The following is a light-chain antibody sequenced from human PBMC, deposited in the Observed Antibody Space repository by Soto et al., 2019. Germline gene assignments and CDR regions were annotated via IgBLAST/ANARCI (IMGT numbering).Light chain of an antibody. CDR3: QQLNSYPLT. J-gene: IGKJ4*01. CDR2: AAS. Sequence: DIQLTQSPSFLSASVGDRVTITCRASQGISSYLAWYQQKPGKAHKLLIYAASTLQSGVPSRFSGSGSVTEFTLTISSLQPEDFATYYCQQLNSYPLTFGGGTKVEIK. V-gene: IGKV1-9*01. CDR1: QGISSY.